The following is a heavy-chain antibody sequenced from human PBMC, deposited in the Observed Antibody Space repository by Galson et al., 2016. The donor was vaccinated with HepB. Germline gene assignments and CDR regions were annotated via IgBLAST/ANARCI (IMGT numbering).Heavy chain of an antibody. CDR3: THILSYKAVAVT. V-gene: IGHV2-5*02. Sequence: PALVKPTQTLTLTCTFSGFSLSTSGVGVGWIRQPPGKALEWLALIYWDDEKRYSPSLKSRLTITKDTSKNRVVLTMTNMDPVDTAIYYCTHILSYKAVAVTWGQGSLVTVSS. D-gene: IGHD6-19*01. CDR1: GFSLSTSGVG. J-gene: IGHJ5*02. CDR2: IYWDDEK.